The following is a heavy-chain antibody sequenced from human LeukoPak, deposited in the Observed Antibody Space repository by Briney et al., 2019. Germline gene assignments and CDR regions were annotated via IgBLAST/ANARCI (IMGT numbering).Heavy chain of an antibody. J-gene: IGHJ5*02. CDR1: GDTFSSYD. CDR2: MNPNSGNT. D-gene: IGHD6-6*01. Sequence: DSVTVSCKASGDTFSSYDRNWVRQAPGQGLEGMGWMNPNSGNTDYAQKFQGRVTMTRNTSISTAYMELSSLRSEDTAVYYCARERGQYSCSSGWFDPWGQGTLVTVSS. V-gene: IGHV1-8*01. CDR3: ARERGQYSCSSGWFDP.